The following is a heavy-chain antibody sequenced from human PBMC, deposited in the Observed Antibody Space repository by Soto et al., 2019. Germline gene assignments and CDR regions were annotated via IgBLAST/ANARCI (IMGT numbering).Heavy chain of an antibody. CDR2: VYYTGST. Sequence: SETLSLTCTVSGDSISAFYWGWMRQSPGEELEWIGYVYYTGSTNYNPSLKSRVTISVDRSKNQFSLKLTSANAADTAVYYCARGRTVRNYADDSSDYFYFFDYWGQGTQVTVSS. CDR1: GDSISAFY. CDR3: ARGRTVRNYADDSSDYFYFFDY. V-gene: IGHV4-59*01. D-gene: IGHD3-22*01. J-gene: IGHJ4*02.